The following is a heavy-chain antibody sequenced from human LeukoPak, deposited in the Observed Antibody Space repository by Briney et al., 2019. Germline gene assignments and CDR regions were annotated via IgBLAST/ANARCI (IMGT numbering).Heavy chain of an antibody. CDR2: ISGSGGST. CDR1: GFTFSRFA. D-gene: IGHD4-17*01. Sequence: QSGGSLRLSCAASGFTFSRFATHWVRQAPGKGLEWVSGISGSGGSTYYADSVKGRFTISRDNSKNTLYLQMNSLRAEDTAVYYCAKMAYGDDVWGQGTLVTVSS. V-gene: IGHV3-23*01. J-gene: IGHJ4*02. CDR3: AKMAYGDDV.